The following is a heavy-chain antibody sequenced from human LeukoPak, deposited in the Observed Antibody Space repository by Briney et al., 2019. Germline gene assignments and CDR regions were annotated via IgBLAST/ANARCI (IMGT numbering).Heavy chain of an antibody. D-gene: IGHD6-13*01. CDR3: ARDPIGSRWPYYFDY. CDR2: INAGNGNT. J-gene: IGHJ4*02. CDR1: GYSFTTYA. Sequence: ASVKVSCKASGYSFTTYAMHWVRQAPGQGLEWMGWINAGNGNTKYSQKFQARVTITRDTSASTAYMELSSLRSEDTAVYYCARDPIGSRWPYYFDYWGQGTLVNVSS. V-gene: IGHV1-3*01.